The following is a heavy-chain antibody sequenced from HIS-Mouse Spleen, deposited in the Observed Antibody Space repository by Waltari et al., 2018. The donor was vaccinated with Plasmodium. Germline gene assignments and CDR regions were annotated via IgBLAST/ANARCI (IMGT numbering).Heavy chain of an antibody. CDR1: GGSFSGYY. V-gene: IGHV4-34*01. Sequence: QVQLQQWGAGLLKPSETLSLTCAVYGGSFSGYYWSWIRQPPGKGLEWIGKINHSGSTNSNPSLKSRVTISVDTSKNQFSLKLSSVTAADTAVYYCARAPIRDAFDIWGQGTMVTVSS. CDR2: INHSGST. CDR3: ARAPIRDAFDI. D-gene: IGHD3-9*01. J-gene: IGHJ3*02.